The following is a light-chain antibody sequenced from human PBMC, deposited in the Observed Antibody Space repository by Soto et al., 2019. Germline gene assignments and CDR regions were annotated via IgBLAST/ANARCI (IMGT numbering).Light chain of an antibody. CDR1: QSVRSN. Sequence: EIVMTQSPATLSVSPGERATLSCRASQSVRSNLAWYQQKPGQAPRLVIYAASTRATGIPDRFSGSVSGTEFTLTISSLQSEDFAVYYCQQYNEWPPFTVGQVTRLEIK. CDR3: QQYNEWPPFT. J-gene: IGKJ5*01. V-gene: IGKV3-15*01. CDR2: AAS.